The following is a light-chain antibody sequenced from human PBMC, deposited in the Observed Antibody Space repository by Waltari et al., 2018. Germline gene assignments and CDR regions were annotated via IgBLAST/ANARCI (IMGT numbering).Light chain of an antibody. CDR1: QGISTY. J-gene: IGKJ4*01. Sequence: DIQLTRSPSFLSASVGDRVTITCRASQGISTYLAWYQQKPGKAPEVLIFAASSLQGGVPARFSGRGSGTEFTLTISSLQPEDFATYYCQQLNSYPLTFGGGTKVEIK. CDR2: AAS. CDR3: QQLNSYPLT. V-gene: IGKV1-9*01.